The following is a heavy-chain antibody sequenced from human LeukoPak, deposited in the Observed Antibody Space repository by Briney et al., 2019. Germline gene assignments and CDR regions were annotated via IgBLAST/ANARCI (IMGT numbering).Heavy chain of an antibody. V-gene: IGHV3-23*01. J-gene: IGHJ4*02. CDR2: ISASGSST. CDR1: GFPFSNYA. D-gene: IGHD6-25*01. CDR3: AKVYSSASYFPGH. Sequence: GGSLRLSCAASGFPFSNYAMSWVRQAPGKGLEWVSAISASGSSTYYADSVKGRFTIARDNSKNTLYLQMNSLRAEHTAIFYCAKVYSSASYFPGHWGQGTLVTVSS.